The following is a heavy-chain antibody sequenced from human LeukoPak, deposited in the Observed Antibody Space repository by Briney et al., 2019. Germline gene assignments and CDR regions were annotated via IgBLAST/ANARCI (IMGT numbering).Heavy chain of an antibody. CDR3: ARVEYSYGLLFDY. J-gene: IGHJ4*02. CDR1: GFTFSHYN. D-gene: IGHD5-18*01. Sequence: GGSLRLSCAASGFTFSHYNMNWVRQAPGKGLEWVGRTRNKANSYTTEYAASVKGRFTISRDDSKNSLYLQMNSLRAEDTAVYYCARVEYSYGLLFDYWGQGTLVTVSS. V-gene: IGHV3-72*01. CDR2: TRNKANSYTT.